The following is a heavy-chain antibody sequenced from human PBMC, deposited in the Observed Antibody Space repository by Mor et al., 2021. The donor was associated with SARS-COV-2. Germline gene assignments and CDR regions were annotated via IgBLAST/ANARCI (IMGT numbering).Heavy chain of an antibody. D-gene: IGHD1-26*01. J-gene: IGHJ4*02. CDR3: AREMGTTYYVDY. CDR2: INPSGGTT. Sequence: QAPGQDFEWMGIINPSGGTTRHAQKFQGRVTMTKDTSTSTVYMELSSLRSEDTAVYYCAREMGTTYYVDYWGQG. V-gene: IGHV1-46*01.